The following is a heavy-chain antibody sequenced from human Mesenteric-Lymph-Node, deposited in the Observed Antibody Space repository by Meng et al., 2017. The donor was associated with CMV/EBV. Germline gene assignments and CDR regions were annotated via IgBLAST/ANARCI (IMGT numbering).Heavy chain of an antibody. CDR2: IYSGCST. D-gene: IGHD3-16*01. J-gene: IGHJ4*02. CDR3: ASWGLITGY. V-gene: IGHV3-53*01. Sequence: ETLSLTCAASGFTVSSNYMSWVRQAPGKGLEWVSVIYSGCSTYYADSVKGRFTISRDNSKNTLYLQMNSLRAEDTAVYYCASWGLITGYWGQGTLVTVSS. CDR1: GFTVSSNY.